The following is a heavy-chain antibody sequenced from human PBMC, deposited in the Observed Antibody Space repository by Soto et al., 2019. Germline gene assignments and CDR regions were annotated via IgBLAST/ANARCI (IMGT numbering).Heavy chain of an antibody. D-gene: IGHD3-22*01. CDR1: GYPFTSYG. CDR2: ISAYNGNT. J-gene: IGHJ3*02. V-gene: IGHV1-18*04. Sequence: DSGKVYSKASGYPFTSYGISLGRQAPGQGLEWMGWISAYNGNTNYAQKLQGRVTMTTDTSTSTAYMELRSLRSDDTAVYYCARDNYDSSGYYSDAFDIWGQGTMVTVSS. CDR3: ARDNYDSSGYYSDAFDI.